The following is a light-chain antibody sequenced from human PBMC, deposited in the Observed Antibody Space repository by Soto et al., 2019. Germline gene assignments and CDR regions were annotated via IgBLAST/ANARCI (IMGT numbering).Light chain of an antibody. CDR3: LQDYSYPNT. Sequence: AIQVTQSPSSLSASVGDRVTITCRASQAIRNEVAWYQQKAGRVPNLLIYAATHLQSGVPSRFSGSGFGTDLTLTISSLQPEDFATYYCLQDYSYPNTFGGGTKVEIK. CDR2: AAT. CDR1: QAIRNE. J-gene: IGKJ4*01. V-gene: IGKV1-6*01.